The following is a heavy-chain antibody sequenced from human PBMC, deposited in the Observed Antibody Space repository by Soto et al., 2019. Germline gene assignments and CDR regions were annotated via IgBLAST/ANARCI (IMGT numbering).Heavy chain of an antibody. CDR1: GYTFTGYY. V-gene: IGHV1-2*02. D-gene: IGHD3-9*01. CDR2: INPNSGGT. CDR3: ARDESFDWLYNWFGP. Sequence: QVQLVQSGAEVKKPGASVKVSCKASGYTFTGYYMHWVRQAPGQGLECMGWINPNSGGTNYAKKFQGRVPMTRDTSISTAYMELSRLRSDDTAGYYCARDESFDWLYNWFGPWCQGTLVTVSS. J-gene: IGHJ5*02.